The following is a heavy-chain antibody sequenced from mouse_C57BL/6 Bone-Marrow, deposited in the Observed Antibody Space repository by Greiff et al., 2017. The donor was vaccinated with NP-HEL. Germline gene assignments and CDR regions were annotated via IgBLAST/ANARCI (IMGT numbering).Heavy chain of an antibody. V-gene: IGHV1-64*01. D-gene: IGHD1-1*01. Sequence: VQLQQPGAELVKPGASVKLSCKASGYTFTSYWMHWVKQRPGQGLEWIGMIHPNSGSTNYNEKFKSKATLTVDKSSSTAYMQLSSLTSEDSAVYYCARWGISFITTVVAGGDFDYWGQGTTLTGSS. J-gene: IGHJ2*01. CDR1: GYTFTSYW. CDR2: IHPNSGST. CDR3: ARWGISFITTVVAGGDFDY.